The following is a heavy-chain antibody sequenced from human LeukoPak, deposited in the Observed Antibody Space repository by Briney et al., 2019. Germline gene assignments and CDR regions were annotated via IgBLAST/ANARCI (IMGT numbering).Heavy chain of an antibody. CDR1: GFTFDDYA. CDR3: AKFSRALASGSYYGYFDD. CDR2: ISWDGSRT. V-gene: IGHV3-43D*03. Sequence: GGSLRLSCTASGFTFDDYAMLWVRQAPRKGLEWVSIISWDGSRTYYADSLKGRFTISRDNSKNSLYLQMNSLSTEDTALYYCAKFSRALASGSYYGYFDDWGQGTLVTVSS. D-gene: IGHD3-10*01. J-gene: IGHJ4*02.